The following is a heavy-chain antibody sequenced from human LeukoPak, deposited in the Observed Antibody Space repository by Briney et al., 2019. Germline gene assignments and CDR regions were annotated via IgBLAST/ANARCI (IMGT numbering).Heavy chain of an antibody. CDR2: IYYSGST. CDR3: ASITIFGVVIMY. V-gene: IGHV4-30-4*01. J-gene: IGHJ4*02. Sequence: PSETLSLTCTVSGGSISSGDYYWSWIRQPPGKGLEWIGYIYYSGSTYYNPSLKSRVTISGETSKNQLSLKLNSVTAADTAVYYCASITIFGVVIMYWGQGTLVTVSS. CDR1: GGSISSGDYY. D-gene: IGHD3-3*01.